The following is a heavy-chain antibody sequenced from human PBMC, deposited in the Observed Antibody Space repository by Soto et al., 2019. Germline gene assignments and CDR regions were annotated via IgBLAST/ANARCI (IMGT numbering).Heavy chain of an antibody. CDR2: IYPGDSDT. CDR1: GYSFTSYW. D-gene: IGHD3-10*01. CDR3: AILREPYGSGSYYYYFTAV. V-gene: IGHV5-51*01. J-gene: IGHJ6*03. Sequence: GASLKISCKGSGYSFTSYWIGWVRQMTGKGLEWMGLIYPGDSDTRYSPSFQGQVTISADKSISTAYLQWSSLKASDTAMYYCAILREPYGSGSYYYYFTAVWGKGTTVTV.